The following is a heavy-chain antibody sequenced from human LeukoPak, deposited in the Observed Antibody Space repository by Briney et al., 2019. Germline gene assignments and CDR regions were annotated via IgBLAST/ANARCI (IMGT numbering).Heavy chain of an antibody. CDR2: ISNSRSYT. D-gene: IGHD5/OR15-5a*01. CDR3: AREIGLRIDF. J-gene: IGHJ4*02. Sequence: GGSLRLSCAVSGFISSDYYMSWIRQAPGKGLEWVSYISNSRSYTNYADSVKGRFTISRDNAKNSLYLQMNSLRADDTAVYYCAREIGLRIDFWGQGTLVTVSS. V-gene: IGHV3-11*06. CDR1: GFISSDYY.